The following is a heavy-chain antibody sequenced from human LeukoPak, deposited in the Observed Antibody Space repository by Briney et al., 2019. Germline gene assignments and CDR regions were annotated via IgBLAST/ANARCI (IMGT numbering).Heavy chain of an antibody. Sequence: GGSLRLSCAASGFTFSDYSMNWVRQAPGKGLEWVSYISSSSGTIYYADSVKGRFTISRDNAKNSLYLQMNSLRAEDTALYYCAKSSGPHIALPDYWGQGTLVTVSS. CDR2: ISSSSGTI. V-gene: IGHV3-48*01. CDR3: AKSSGPHIALPDY. J-gene: IGHJ4*02. CDR1: GFTFSDYS. D-gene: IGHD5-12*01.